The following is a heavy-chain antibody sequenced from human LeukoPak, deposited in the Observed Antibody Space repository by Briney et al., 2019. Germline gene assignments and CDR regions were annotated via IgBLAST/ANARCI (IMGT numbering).Heavy chain of an antibody. V-gene: IGHV4-59*01. D-gene: IGHD2-21*02. CDR2: IYYSGST. CDR3: ARVIDSATAHPALFDY. CDR1: GGSISSYY. J-gene: IGHJ4*02. Sequence: PSETLSLTCTVSGGSISSYYWSWIRQPPGKGLEWIGYIYYSGSTNYNPSLKSRVTISVDTSKNQFSLKLSSVTAADTAVYYCARVIDSATAHPALFDYWGQGTLATVSS.